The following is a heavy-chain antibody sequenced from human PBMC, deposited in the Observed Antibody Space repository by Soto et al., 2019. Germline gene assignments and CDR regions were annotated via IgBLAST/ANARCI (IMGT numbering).Heavy chain of an antibody. Sequence: SETLSLTCTVSGGSIISGGYYWIWIRQHPGKGLEWIGYIYYSGSTYYNPSLKSRVTISVDTSKNQFSLKLSSVTAADTAVYYCVRDRYSYGYRNFDYWGQGTLVTVSS. D-gene: IGHD5-18*01. CDR3: VRDRYSYGYRNFDY. J-gene: IGHJ4*01. CDR1: GGSIISGGYY. CDR2: IYYSGST. V-gene: IGHV4-31*03.